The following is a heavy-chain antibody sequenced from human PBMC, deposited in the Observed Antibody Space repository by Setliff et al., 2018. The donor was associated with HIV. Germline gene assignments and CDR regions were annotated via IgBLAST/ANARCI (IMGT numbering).Heavy chain of an antibody. D-gene: IGHD6-19*01. CDR1: GGSISSGSYY. J-gene: IGHJ4*02. Sequence: SETLSLTCTVSGGSISSGSYYWSWIRQPAGKGLEWIGHIYTSGSTNYNPSLKSRVTISVDTSKNQFSLKLSSVTAADTAVYYCARARSDWYNVRPYYFDLWGQGTPVTVSS. CDR2: IYTSGST. CDR3: ARARSDWYNVRPYYFDL. V-gene: IGHV4-61*09.